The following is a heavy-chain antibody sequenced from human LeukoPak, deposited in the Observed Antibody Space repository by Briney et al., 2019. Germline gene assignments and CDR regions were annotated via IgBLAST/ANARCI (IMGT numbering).Heavy chain of an antibody. CDR1: RYTFTSYG. V-gene: IGHV1-18*01. J-gene: IGHJ5*02. Sequence: GASVKVSCKASRYTFTSYGISWVRQAPGQGLERMVWISAYNGNTNYAQKLQGRVTMTTDTSTSTAYMELRSLRSDDTAVYYCARNGGYSYGYVNNWFDPWGQGTLVTVSS. D-gene: IGHD5-18*01. CDR2: ISAYNGNT. CDR3: ARNGGYSYGYVNNWFDP.